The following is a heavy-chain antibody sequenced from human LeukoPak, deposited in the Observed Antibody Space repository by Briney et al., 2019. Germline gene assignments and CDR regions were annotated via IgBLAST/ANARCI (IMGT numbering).Heavy chain of an antibody. D-gene: IGHD3-16*02. J-gene: IGHJ4*02. CDR2: IYYSGST. Sequence: PSETLSLTCTVSGGSISSGDYYWSWIRQPPGKGLEWIGYIYYSGSTYYNPSLKSRVTISVDTSKNQFSLKLSSVTAADTAVYYCARVRSNYVWGSYREYYFDYWGQGTLVTVSS. CDR1: GGSISSGDYY. V-gene: IGHV4-30-4*01. CDR3: ARVRSNYVWGSYREYYFDY.